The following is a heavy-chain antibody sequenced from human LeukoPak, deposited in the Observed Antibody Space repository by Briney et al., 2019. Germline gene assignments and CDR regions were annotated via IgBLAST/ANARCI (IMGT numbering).Heavy chain of an antibody. CDR3: ARGPQPPRWFGELLGAFDI. CDR2: MNPNSGNT. J-gene: IGHJ3*02. CDR1: GGTFSSYA. Sequence: ASVKVSCKASGGTFSSYAISWVRQAPGQGLEWMGWMNPNSGNTGYAQKFQGRVTMTRNTSISTAYMELSSLRSEDTAVYYCARGPQPPRWFGELLGAFDIWGQGTMVTVSS. V-gene: IGHV1-8*02. D-gene: IGHD3-10*01.